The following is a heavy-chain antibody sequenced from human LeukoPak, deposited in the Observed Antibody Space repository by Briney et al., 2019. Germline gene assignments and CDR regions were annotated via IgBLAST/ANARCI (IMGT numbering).Heavy chain of an antibody. CDR1: GFSFSDYD. Sequence: PGGSQRLSCAASGFSFSDYDMHWVRQGKGKGLDWVAYISGSSGTIHYADSVRGRFSISRDNVQQSLYLQMNSLRAEDTAVYYCVGFGVYGGLWGQGTVVTVSP. J-gene: IGHJ4*02. D-gene: IGHD4-23*01. V-gene: IGHV3-48*01. CDR3: VGFGVYGGL. CDR2: ISGSSGTI.